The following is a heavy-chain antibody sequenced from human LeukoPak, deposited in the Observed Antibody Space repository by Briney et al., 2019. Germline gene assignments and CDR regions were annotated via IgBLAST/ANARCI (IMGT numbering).Heavy chain of an antibody. Sequence: PSETLSLTCTVSGYSISSGYYWGWIRQPPGKGLEWIGSIYHSGSTYYNPSLKSRVTISVDTSKNQFSLKLSSVTAADTAVYYCARARSSGFDYWGQGTLVTVSS. J-gene: IGHJ4*02. CDR2: IYHSGST. D-gene: IGHD3-22*01. V-gene: IGHV4-38-2*02. CDR3: ARARSSGFDY. CDR1: GYSISSGYY.